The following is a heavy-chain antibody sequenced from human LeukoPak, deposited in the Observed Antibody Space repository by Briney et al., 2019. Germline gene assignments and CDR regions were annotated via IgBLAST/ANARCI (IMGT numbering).Heavy chain of an antibody. Sequence: GGSLRLSCAASGFTVSSNYMSWVRQAPGKGLEWVSIIHSGGTTNYVDSVKGRFTISRDNSRNTLYLQMNSLRAEDTAVYYCARDCSSSCSPYYGMDVWGQGTTVTVTS. CDR3: ARDCSSSCSPYYGMDV. CDR1: GFTVSSNY. D-gene: IGHD2-2*01. CDR2: IHSGGTT. V-gene: IGHV3-53*01. J-gene: IGHJ6*02.